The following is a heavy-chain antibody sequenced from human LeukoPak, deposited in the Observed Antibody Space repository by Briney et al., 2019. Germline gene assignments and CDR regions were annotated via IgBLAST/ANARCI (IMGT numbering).Heavy chain of an antibody. Sequence: GGSLRLSCAASGFTSSSHAMSWVRQAPGKGLEWVSAISGSGGSTYYADSVKGRFTISRDNSKNTLYLQMNSLRAEDTAVYYCAKNLGNKPYYYYGMDVWGKGTTVTVSS. D-gene: IGHD1/OR15-1a*01. CDR3: AKNLGNKPYYYYGMDV. CDR2: ISGSGGST. V-gene: IGHV3-23*01. CDR1: GFTSSSHA. J-gene: IGHJ6*04.